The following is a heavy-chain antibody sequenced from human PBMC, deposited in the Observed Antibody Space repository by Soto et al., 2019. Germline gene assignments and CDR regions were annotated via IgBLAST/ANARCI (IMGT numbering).Heavy chain of an antibody. CDR1: GGSISSGDYY. Sequence: SETLSLTCTVSGGSISSGDYYWSWIRQPPGKGLEWIGYIYYSGSTYYNPSLKSRVTISVDTSKNQFSLKLSSVTAADTAVYYCARDFMGSGYDRPHHYFDYWGQGTLVTVSS. J-gene: IGHJ4*02. D-gene: IGHD5-12*01. CDR3: ARDFMGSGYDRPHHYFDY. CDR2: IYYSGST. V-gene: IGHV4-30-4*01.